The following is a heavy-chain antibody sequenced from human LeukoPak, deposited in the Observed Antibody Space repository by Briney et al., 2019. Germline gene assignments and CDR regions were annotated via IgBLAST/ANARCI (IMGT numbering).Heavy chain of an antibody. CDR3: AGRGMQWLARN. D-gene: IGHD6-19*01. J-gene: IGHJ4*02. Sequence: SETLSLTCTVSGGSISGYYWSWIRQPPGKGLEWIGEINHSGSTNYNPSLKSRVTISVDTSKNQFSLKLSSVTAADTAVYYCAGRGMQWLARNWGQGTLVTVSS. CDR1: GGSISGYY. V-gene: IGHV4-34*01. CDR2: INHSGST.